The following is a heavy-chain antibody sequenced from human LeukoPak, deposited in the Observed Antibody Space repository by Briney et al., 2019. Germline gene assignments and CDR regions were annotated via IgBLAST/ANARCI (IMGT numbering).Heavy chain of an antibody. D-gene: IGHD3-3*01. CDR2: ISAYNGNR. CDR3: ARSVLRFLEWSSARNAFDI. V-gene: IGHV1-18*01. J-gene: IGHJ3*02. CDR1: GYTFTSYG. Sequence: GASVKVSCKGSGYTFTSYGISWVRQAPGQGLEGMGWISAYNGNRNYAQKLQGRATMTTDTSTTTAYMELRSLRSDVTAVYYCARSVLRFLEWSSARNAFDIWGQGTMVTVSS.